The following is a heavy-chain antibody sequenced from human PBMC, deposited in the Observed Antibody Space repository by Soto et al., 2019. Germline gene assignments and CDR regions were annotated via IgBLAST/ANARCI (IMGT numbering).Heavy chain of an antibody. CDR1: GGTFSTYT. CDR2: IIPIIGII. V-gene: IGHV1-69*02. CDR3: ARLIHDYYDSSGSDY. D-gene: IGHD3-22*01. J-gene: IGHJ4*02. Sequence: ASVKVSCKASGGTFSTYTITWVRQAPGQGLEWMGRIIPIIGIINYAQKFQDRVIITRDTSASTAYMELGSLRSEDTAVYYCARLIHDYYDSSGSDYWGQGTLVTVSS.